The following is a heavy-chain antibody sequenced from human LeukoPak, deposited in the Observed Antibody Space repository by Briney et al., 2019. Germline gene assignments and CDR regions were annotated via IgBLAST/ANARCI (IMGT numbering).Heavy chain of an antibody. J-gene: IGHJ4*02. V-gene: IGHV3-23*01. Sequence: GGSLRLSCAASGFTFNRYAMTWVRQAPGKGLEWVSGISGSGKSTDYADSVRDRFTISRDNSKNTLYLQMNRLRVEDTAIYYCAKGDWGDDWGQGTLVTVSS. CDR3: AKGDWGDD. CDR1: GFTFNRYA. D-gene: IGHD7-27*01. CDR2: ISGSGKST.